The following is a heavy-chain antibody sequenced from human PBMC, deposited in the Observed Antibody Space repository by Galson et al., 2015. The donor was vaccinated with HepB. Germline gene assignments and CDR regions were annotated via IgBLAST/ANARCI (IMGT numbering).Heavy chain of an antibody. Sequence: SVKVSCKASGGTFSSYTISWVRQAPGQGLEWMGRIIPILGIANYAQKFQGRVTITADKSTSTAYMELSSLRSEDTAVYYCAREPIVGATNFDYWGQGTLVTVSS. J-gene: IGHJ4*02. CDR3: AREPIVGATNFDY. CDR2: IIPILGIA. D-gene: IGHD1-26*01. V-gene: IGHV1-69*04. CDR1: GGTFSSYT.